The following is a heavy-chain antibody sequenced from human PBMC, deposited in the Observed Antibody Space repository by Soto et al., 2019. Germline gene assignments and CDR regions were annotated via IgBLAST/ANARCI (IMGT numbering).Heavy chain of an antibody. V-gene: IGHV3-66*01. CDR1: GFTVSSNY. Sequence: PGGSLRLSCAASGFTVSSNYMSWVRQAPGKGLECVSVIYSGGSTYYADSVKGRFTISRDNSKNTLYLQMNSLRAEDTAVYYCARGGTTVNDYYYYYMDVWGKGTTVTVSS. J-gene: IGHJ6*03. D-gene: IGHD4-17*01. CDR3: ARGGTTVNDYYYYYMDV. CDR2: IYSGGST.